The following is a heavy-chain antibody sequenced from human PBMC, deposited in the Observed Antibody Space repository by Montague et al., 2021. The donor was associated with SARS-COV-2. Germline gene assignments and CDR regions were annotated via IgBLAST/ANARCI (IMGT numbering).Heavy chain of an antibody. J-gene: IGHJ3*02. CDR3: ARDIPMFAADSDAFDI. V-gene: IGHV3-33*08. D-gene: IGHD3-10*02. CDR1: GFTFSSYG. CDR2: IWYDGSNK. Sequence: SLRLSCAASGFTFSSYGMHWVRQAPGKGLEWVAVIWYDGSNKYYXDSVKGRFTISRDNSKNTLYLQMNSLRAEDTAVYYCARDIPMFAADSDAFDIWGQGTMVTVSS.